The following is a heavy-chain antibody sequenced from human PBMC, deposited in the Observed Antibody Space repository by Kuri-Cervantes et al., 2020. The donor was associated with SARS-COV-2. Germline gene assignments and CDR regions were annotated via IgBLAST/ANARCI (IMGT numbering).Heavy chain of an antibody. CDR2: ISSSTSTK. CDR3: AKDFMATLGVVPAAISGWFDP. Sequence: GESLKISCAASTFTFRSCSMSRVRQAPGKGLEWVSNISSSTSTKYNAGSVKGRFTISRDNSKNTLYLQMNSLRAEDTAVYYCAKDFMATLGVVPAAISGWFDPWGQGTLVTVSS. J-gene: IGHJ5*02. CDR1: TFTFRSCS. V-gene: IGHV3-48*01. D-gene: IGHD2-2*01.